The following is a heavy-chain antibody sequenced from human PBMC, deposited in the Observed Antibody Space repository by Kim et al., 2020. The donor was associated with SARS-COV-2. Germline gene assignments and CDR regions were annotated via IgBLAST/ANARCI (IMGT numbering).Heavy chain of an antibody. V-gene: IGHV3-30*18. Sequence: GGSLRLSCAASGFTFSSYGMHWVRQAPGKGLEWVAFISYDGSDKYYADSVKGRFTISRDNSKNTLYLQMNSLRAEDTDVYYCAKDFVVVPAAILCYVMDVWGQGTTVTVSS. D-gene: IGHD2-2*01. CDR2: ISYDGSDK. CDR3: AKDFVVVPAAILCYVMDV. J-gene: IGHJ6*02. CDR1: GFTFSSYG.